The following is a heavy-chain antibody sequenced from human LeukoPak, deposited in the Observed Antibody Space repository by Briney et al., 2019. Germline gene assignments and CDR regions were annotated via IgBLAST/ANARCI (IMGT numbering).Heavy chain of an antibody. V-gene: IGHV3-21*01. CDR2: ISSSSSYI. D-gene: IGHD3-3*01. CDR1: GFTFSSYS. J-gene: IGHJ6*03. Sequence: GGSLRLSCAASGFTFSSYSMNWVRQAPGKGLEWVSSISSSSSYIYYADSVKGRFTISRDNAKNSLYLQMNSLRAEDTAVYYCARDLPISVFGVVTAGYMDVWGKGTTVTVSS. CDR3: ARDLPISVFGVVTAGYMDV.